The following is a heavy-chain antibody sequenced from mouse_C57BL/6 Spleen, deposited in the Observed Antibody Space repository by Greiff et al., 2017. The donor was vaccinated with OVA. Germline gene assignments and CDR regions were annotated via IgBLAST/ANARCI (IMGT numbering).Heavy chain of an antibody. D-gene: IGHD2-3*01. Sequence: EVQLQQSGPELVKPGASVKISCKASGYSFTGYYMNWVKQSPEKSLEWIGEINPSTGGTTYNQKFKAKATLTVDKSSSTAYMQLKSLTSEDSAVYYCARRRLLRPLYAMDYWGQGTSVTVSS. CDR1: GYSFTGYY. CDR2: INPSTGGT. V-gene: IGHV1-42*01. CDR3: ARRRLLRPLYAMDY. J-gene: IGHJ4*01.